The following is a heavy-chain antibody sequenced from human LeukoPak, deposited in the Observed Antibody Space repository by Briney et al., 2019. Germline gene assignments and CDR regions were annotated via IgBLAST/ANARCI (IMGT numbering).Heavy chain of an antibody. CDR3: ARGRTWFPFDY. J-gene: IGHJ4*02. CDR2: ISSSGSAI. Sequence: PGGSLRLSCAASGFTFSSYEMNWVRQAPGKGLEWVSYISSSGSAIYYADSVKGRFTISRDNAKNSLYLQMNSLRAEDTAVYYCARGRTWFPFDYWGQGTLVTVSS. CDR1: GFTFSSYE. D-gene: IGHD3-10*01. V-gene: IGHV3-48*03.